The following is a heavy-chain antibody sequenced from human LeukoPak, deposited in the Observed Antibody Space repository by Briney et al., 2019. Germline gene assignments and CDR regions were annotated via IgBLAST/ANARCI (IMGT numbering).Heavy chain of an antibody. CDR2: IKQDRSEK. V-gene: IGHV3-7*01. CDR3: ASMRWLQSSVDY. CDR1: GFTFTNYW. D-gene: IGHD5-24*01. J-gene: IGHJ4*02. Sequence: PGGSLRLSCAASGFTFTNYWMSWVRQAPGKGLELVANIKQDRSEKYYVDSVKGRLTISRDNAKNTLYLQMNSLRAEDTAVYYCASMRWLQSSVDYWGQGILVTVSS.